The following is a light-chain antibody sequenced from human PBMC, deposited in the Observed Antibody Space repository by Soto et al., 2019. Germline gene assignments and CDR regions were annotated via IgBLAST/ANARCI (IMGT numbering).Light chain of an antibody. Sequence: DIQMTQSPASLSASVGDRVTITCRASQSFNSYLNWYQQKPGKAPKLLIYAASSLQSGVPSRFSGSGSGTDFTPTSSSLQPDDLASYYCQQSNRTPYTFGQGTKLEIK. CDR2: AAS. V-gene: IGKV1-39*01. CDR1: QSFNSY. CDR3: QQSNRTPYT. J-gene: IGKJ2*01.